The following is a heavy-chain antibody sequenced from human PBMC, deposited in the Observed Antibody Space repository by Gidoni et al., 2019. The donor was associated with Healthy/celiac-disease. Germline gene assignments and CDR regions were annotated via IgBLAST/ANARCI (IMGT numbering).Heavy chain of an antibody. CDR2: ISAYNGNT. CDR3: ARGNPPPSPLKDIVVVPAANYYYYYGMDV. CDR1: GYTFTSYG. Sequence: QVQLVQSGAEVKKPGASVKVSCKASGYTFTSYGISWVRQAPGQGLEWMGWISAYNGNTNYAQKLQGRVTMTTDTSTSTAYMELRSLRSDDTAVYYCARGNPPPSPLKDIVVVPAANYYYYYGMDVWGQGTTVTVSS. V-gene: IGHV1-18*04. J-gene: IGHJ6*02. D-gene: IGHD2-2*01.